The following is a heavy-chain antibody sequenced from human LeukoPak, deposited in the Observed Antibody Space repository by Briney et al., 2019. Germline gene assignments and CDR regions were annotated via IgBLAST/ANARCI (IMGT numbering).Heavy chain of an antibody. CDR2: INHSGST. CDR3: ARAVMVRGVILAVSYYFDY. CDR1: GGSFSDYY. D-gene: IGHD3-10*01. J-gene: IGHJ4*02. Sequence: SETLSLTCAVYGGSFSDYYWSWIRQPPGKGLEWIGEINHSGSTNYNPSLKSRVTISVDTSKNQFSLKLSSVTAADTAVYYCARAVMVRGVILAVSYYFDYWGQGTLVTVSS. V-gene: IGHV4-34*01.